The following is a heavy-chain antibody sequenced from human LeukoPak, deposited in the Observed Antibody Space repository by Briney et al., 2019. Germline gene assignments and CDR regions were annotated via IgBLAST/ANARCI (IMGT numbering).Heavy chain of an antibody. V-gene: IGHV3-30*04. CDR3: ARDRGGHYDFWSGFDY. CDR2: ISYDGSNK. J-gene: IGHJ4*02. CDR1: GFTFSSYA. Sequence: GRPLRLSCAASGFTFSSYAIHWVRQAPGKGLEWVAVISYDGSNKYYADSVKGRFTISRDNSKNTLYLQMNSLRAEDTAVYYCARDRGGHYDFWSGFDYWGQGTLVTVSS. D-gene: IGHD3-3*01.